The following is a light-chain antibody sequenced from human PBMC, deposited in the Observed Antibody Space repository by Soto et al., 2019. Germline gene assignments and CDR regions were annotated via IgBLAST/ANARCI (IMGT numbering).Light chain of an antibody. CDR1: QSISSW. Sequence: DIQMNISPFTLSASVGDRVTITCRASQSISSWLAWYQQKPGKAPKLLIYDASSLESGVPSRFSGSGSGTEFTLTICSLQPDDFATYYCQQYNSYPWTFCQGTKVAIK. CDR3: QQYNSYPWT. V-gene: IGKV1-5*01. J-gene: IGKJ1*01. CDR2: DAS.